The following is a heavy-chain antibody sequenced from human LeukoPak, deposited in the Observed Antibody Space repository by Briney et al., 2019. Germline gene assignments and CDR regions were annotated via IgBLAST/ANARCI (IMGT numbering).Heavy chain of an antibody. J-gene: IGHJ4*02. D-gene: IGHD3-22*01. CDR3: ARANHYYDSSGYLAH. CDR1: GFTFNSYA. Sequence: GGSLRLSCAASGFTFNSYAIHWVRQAPGKGLEWVAVISYDGSNKYYAESVKGRFTISRDNAKNSLYLQMNSLRAEDTAVYYCARANHYYDSSGYLAHWGQGTLVTVSS. CDR2: ISYDGSNK. V-gene: IGHV3-30*04.